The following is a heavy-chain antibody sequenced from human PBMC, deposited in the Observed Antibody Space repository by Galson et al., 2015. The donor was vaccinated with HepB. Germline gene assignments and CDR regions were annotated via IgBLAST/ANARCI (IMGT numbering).Heavy chain of an antibody. CDR3: ATPAGYSSSSLDRRRIPSYYYYGMDV. CDR1: GYTLTELS. J-gene: IGHJ6*02. CDR2: FDPEDGET. V-gene: IGHV1-24*01. Sequence: SVKVSCKVSGYTLTELSMHWVRQAPGKGLEWMGGFDPEDGETIYAQKFQGRVTMTEDTSTDTAYMELSSLRSEDTAVYYCATPAGYSSSSLDRRRIPSYYYYGMDVWGQGTTVTVSS. D-gene: IGHD6-6*01.